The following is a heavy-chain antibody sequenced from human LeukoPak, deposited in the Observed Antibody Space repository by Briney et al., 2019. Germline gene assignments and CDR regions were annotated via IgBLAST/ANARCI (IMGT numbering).Heavy chain of an antibody. CDR3: ARGAGSGSSYRVYNWFDP. CDR2: ISASGRR. V-gene: IGHV4-61*02. J-gene: IGHJ5*02. D-gene: IGHD3-10*01. CDR1: GASISSDSYY. Sequence: SETLSLTCTVSGASISSDSYYWGWIRQPAGKGLEWIGRISASGRRNYNPSLQSRVIISVDTSKNQFSLKLTSVTAADTAVYYCARGAGSGSSYRVYNWFDPWGQGTQVTVSS.